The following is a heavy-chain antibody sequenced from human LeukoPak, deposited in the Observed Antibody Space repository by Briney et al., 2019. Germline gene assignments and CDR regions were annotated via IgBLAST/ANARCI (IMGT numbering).Heavy chain of an antibody. CDR3: ARRSFDYGDPSFDY. CDR1: GGSISSYY. Sequence: NASETLSLTCTVSGGSISSYYWSWIRQPPGKGLEWIGYIYYSGSTNYNPSLKSRVTISVDTSKNQFSLKLSSVTAADTAVYYCARRSFDYGDPSFDYWGQGTLVTVSS. CDR2: IYYSGST. D-gene: IGHD4-17*01. V-gene: IGHV4-59*01. J-gene: IGHJ4*02.